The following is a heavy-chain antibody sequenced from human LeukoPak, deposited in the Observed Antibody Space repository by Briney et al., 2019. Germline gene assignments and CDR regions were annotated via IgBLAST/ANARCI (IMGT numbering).Heavy chain of an antibody. J-gene: IGHJ4*02. V-gene: IGHV3-43D*03. D-gene: IGHD3-3*01. CDR1: GFTFDDYA. CDR3: AKDNGRFWSGYVPLLDC. CDR2: ISWDGGST. Sequence: QPGGSLRLSCAASGFTFDDYAMHWVRHAPGKGLEWVSLISWDGGSTYYADSVKGRFTISRDNSKNSLYLQMNSLRAEDTALYYCAKDNGRFWSGYVPLLDCWGQGTLVTVSS.